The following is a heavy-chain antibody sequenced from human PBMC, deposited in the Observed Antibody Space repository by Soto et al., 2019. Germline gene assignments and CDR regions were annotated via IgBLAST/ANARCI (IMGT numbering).Heavy chain of an antibody. J-gene: IGHJ4*02. Sequence: GGSLRLSCAASGFTFSSYAMHWVRQAPGKGLEWVAVISYDGSNKYYADSVKGRFTISRDNSKNTLYLQMNSLRAEDTAVYYCARVYFGYEPNFTFRYWGQGTMVTVSS. V-gene: IGHV3-30-3*01. CDR2: ISYDGSNK. CDR1: GFTFSSYA. CDR3: ARVYFGYEPNFTFRY. D-gene: IGHD5-12*01.